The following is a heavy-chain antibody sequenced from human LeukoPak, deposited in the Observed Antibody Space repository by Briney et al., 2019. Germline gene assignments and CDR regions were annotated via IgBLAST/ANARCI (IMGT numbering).Heavy chain of an antibody. J-gene: IGHJ4*02. CDR2: IYYSGST. CDR3: ARARGNIPPRYYYDSSGYYFDY. Sequence: SETLSLTCTVSGGSISSSSYYWGWIRQPPGKGLEWIGSIYYSGSTYYNPSLKSRVTISVDTSKNQFSLKLSSVTAADTAVYYCARARGNIPPRYYYDSSGYYFDYWGQGTLVTVSS. D-gene: IGHD3-22*01. V-gene: IGHV4-39*01. CDR1: GGSISSSSYY.